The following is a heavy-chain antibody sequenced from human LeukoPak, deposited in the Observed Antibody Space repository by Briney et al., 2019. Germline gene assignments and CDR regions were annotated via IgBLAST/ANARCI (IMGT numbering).Heavy chain of an antibody. CDR2: IYYSGST. CDR1: GGSIGNGGYY. CDR3: ATFGFKGLVDY. J-gene: IGHJ4*02. D-gene: IGHD3-10*01. V-gene: IGHV4-30-2*03. Sequence: PSQTLSLTCTVSGGSIGNGGYYWSWIRQPPGKGLEWIGIIYYSGSTYYSPSLKSRVTISVDTSKNQFSLKLSSVTAADTAVYYCATFGFKGLVDYWGQGTLVTVSS.